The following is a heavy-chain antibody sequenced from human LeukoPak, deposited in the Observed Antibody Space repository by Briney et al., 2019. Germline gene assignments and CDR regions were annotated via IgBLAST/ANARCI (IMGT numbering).Heavy chain of an antibody. J-gene: IGHJ4*02. D-gene: IGHD6-19*01. CDR3: ARETRVATITDAGIAVAGTPRGYYFDY. Sequence: SETLSLTCTVSGGSVSSGSYYWSWIRQPPGKGLEWIVYIYYSGSTNYNPSLKSRVTISVDTSKNQFSLKLSSVTAADTAVYYCARETRVATITDAGIAVAGTPRGYYFDYWGQGTLVTVSS. CDR1: GGSVSSGSYY. CDR2: IYYSGST. V-gene: IGHV4-61*01.